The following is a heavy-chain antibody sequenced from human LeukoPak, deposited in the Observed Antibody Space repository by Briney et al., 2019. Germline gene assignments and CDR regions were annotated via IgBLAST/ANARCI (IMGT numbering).Heavy chain of an antibody. J-gene: IGHJ4*02. D-gene: IGHD3-3*01. CDR3: TTLAYDVHY. CDR2: IMSNPAGGTA. CDR1: GFIFNNAT. V-gene: IGHV3-15*01. Sequence: GGSLRLSCGASGFIFNNATMICVREAPGKGLEGVGRIMSNPAGGTADYGAAVKGRFTISRDDSRNMLYLHLTNVRADDTAVYYCTTLAYDVHYWGRGTLVTVSS.